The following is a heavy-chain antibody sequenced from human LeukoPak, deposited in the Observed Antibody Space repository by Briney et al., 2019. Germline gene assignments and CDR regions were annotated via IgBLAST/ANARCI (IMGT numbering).Heavy chain of an antibody. D-gene: IGHD3-9*01. CDR3: ARDDILTGYDY. CDR2: IYSGGST. Sequence: GGSLRLSCAASGFTVSSNYMSWVRQAPGKGLEWVSVIYSGGSTYYADSVKGRFTISRDNSKNTLYLQINSLRAEDTAVYYCARDDILTGYDYWGQGTMVTVSS. J-gene: IGHJ4*02. CDR1: GFTVSSNY. V-gene: IGHV3-53*01.